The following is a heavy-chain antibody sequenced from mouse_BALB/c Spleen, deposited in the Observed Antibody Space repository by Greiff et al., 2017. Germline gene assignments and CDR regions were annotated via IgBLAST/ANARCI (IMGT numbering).Heavy chain of an antibody. D-gene: IGHD1-2*01. CDR2: ISYSGST. CDR1: GYSITSDYA. V-gene: IGHV3-2*02. CDR3: ARNSLLRLRAMDY. Sequence: EVKLQESGPGLVKPSQSLSLTCTVTGYSITSDYAWNWIRQFPGNKLEWMGYISYSGSTSYNPSLKSRISITRDTSKNQFFLQLNSVTTEDTATYYCARNSLLRLRAMDYWGQGTSVTVSS. J-gene: IGHJ4*01.